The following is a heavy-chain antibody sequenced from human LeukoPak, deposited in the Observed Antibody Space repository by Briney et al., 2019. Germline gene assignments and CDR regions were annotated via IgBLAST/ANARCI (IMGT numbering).Heavy chain of an antibody. D-gene: IGHD2-2*02. CDR3: ARDGVYCSSTSCYNPTVFDY. Sequence: SETLSLTCTVSGYSISSGYYWGWIRQPPGKGLEWIGSIYHSGSTYYNLSLKSRVTISVDTSKNQFSLKLSSVTAADTAVYYCARDGVYCSSTSCYNPTVFDYWGQGTLVTVSS. CDR2: IYHSGST. J-gene: IGHJ4*02. V-gene: IGHV4-38-2*02. CDR1: GYSISSGYY.